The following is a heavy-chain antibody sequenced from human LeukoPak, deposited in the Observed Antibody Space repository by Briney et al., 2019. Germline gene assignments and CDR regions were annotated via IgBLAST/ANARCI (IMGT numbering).Heavy chain of an antibody. J-gene: IGHJ6*03. Sequence: PGGSLRLSYAASGFTFSSYAMSWVRQAPGKGLEWVSAISGSGGSTYYADSVKGRFTISRDNSKNTLYLQMNSLRAEDTAVYYCAKEVVVPAAIRYYYYYYYMDVWGKGTTVTVSS. CDR2: ISGSGGST. D-gene: IGHD2-2*01. CDR3: AKEVVVPAAIRYYYYYYYMDV. V-gene: IGHV3-23*01. CDR1: GFTFSSYA.